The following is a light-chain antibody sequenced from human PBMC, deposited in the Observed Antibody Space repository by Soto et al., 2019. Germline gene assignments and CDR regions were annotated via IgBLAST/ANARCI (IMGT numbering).Light chain of an antibody. Sequence: QSVLAQPPSASGTPGQRVTISCSGSSSNIGGNAVNWYQQLPGTAAKLLIYGKNNRPSGVPGLFSGSKSDTAGSVAITGLQADDEADYYCHSYDSRLNCYVFGTGTKVTV. V-gene: IGLV1-40*01. CDR1: SSNIGGNA. J-gene: IGLJ1*01. CDR2: GKN. CDR3: HSYDSRLNCYV.